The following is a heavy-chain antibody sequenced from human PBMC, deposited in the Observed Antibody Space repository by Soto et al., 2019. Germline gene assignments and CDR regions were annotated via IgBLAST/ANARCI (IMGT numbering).Heavy chain of an antibody. Sequence: SVKVSCKASGGTFSSYAISWVRQAPGQGLEWMGGIIPIFGTANYAQKFQGRVTITADESTSTAYMELSSLRSEDTAVYYCARGSPRRDPHGSVELFVIWFDPWGQGTLVTVSS. CDR3: ARGSPRRDPHGSVELFVIWFDP. CDR2: IIPIFGTA. D-gene: IGHD3-10*01. CDR1: GGTFSSYA. V-gene: IGHV1-69*13. J-gene: IGHJ5*02.